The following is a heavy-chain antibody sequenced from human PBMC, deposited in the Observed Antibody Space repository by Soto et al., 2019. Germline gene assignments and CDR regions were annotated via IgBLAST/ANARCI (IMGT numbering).Heavy chain of an antibody. CDR1: GFIVSSNY. CDR3: ARTMWGRDLRLIAFDI. V-gene: IGHV3-53*02. CDR2: VNTAGDT. J-gene: IGHJ3*02. D-gene: IGHD3-10*02. Sequence: EVQLVETGGGLIQPGGSLRLPCAASGFIVSSNYMSWVRQAPGKGLEWVSVVNTAGDTHDADSVKGRFTISRDNSKNTLYLQMNSLRVEDTAVYYCARTMWGRDLRLIAFDIWGQGTMVTVSS.